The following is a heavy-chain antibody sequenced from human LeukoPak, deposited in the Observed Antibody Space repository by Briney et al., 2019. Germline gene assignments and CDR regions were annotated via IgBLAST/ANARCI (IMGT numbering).Heavy chain of an antibody. CDR1: GGSFSGYS. D-gene: IGHD5-12*01. CDR2: INHSGST. CDR3: ARVEDSGYDWGYFDY. V-gene: IGHV4-34*01. Sequence: SETLSLTCAVYGGSFSGYSWSWIRQPPGEWLEWIGEINHSGSTNYNPSLKSRVTISVDTSKNQSSLKLSSVTAADTAVYYWARVEDSGYDWGYFDYWGQGTLVTVSS. J-gene: IGHJ4*02.